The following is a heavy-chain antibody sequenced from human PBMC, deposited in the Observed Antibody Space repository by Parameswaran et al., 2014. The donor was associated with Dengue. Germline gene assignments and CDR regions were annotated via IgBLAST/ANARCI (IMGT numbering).Heavy chain of an antibody. V-gene: IGHV3-53*01. Sequence: RWIRQPPGKGLEWVSVIYSGGSTYYADSVKGRFTISRDNSKNTLYLQMNSLRAEDTAVYYCARDWRYKRRNYYGMDVWGQGTTVTVSS. CDR2: IYSGGST. D-gene: IGHD1-1*01. CDR3: ARDWRYKRRNYYGMDV. J-gene: IGHJ6*02.